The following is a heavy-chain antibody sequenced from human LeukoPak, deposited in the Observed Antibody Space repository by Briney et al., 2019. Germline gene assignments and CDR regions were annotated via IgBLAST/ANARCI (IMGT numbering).Heavy chain of an antibody. V-gene: IGHV4-59*01. CDR3: ARIHQIRIHYYYYYQMYA. D-gene: IGHD1-14*01. CDR2: IYYSGST. Sequence: SETLTLTGTVSGGSIRSYYSGWIRQPPGKGLEWIGYIYYSGSTNYNPSLKSRVTISVDTSKNQFSLKLSSVTAADTAVYYCARIHQIRIHYYYYYQMYAWGKGTTVTVSS. CDR1: GGSIRSYY. J-gene: IGHJ6*03.